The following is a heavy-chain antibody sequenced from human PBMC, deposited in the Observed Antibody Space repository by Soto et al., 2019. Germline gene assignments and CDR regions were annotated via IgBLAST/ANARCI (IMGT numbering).Heavy chain of an antibody. V-gene: IGHV1-18*01. Sequence: GASVKVSCKASGYTFTSYGISWVRQAPGQGLEWVGWISAYNGNTNYAQKLQGRVTMTTDTSTSTAYMELRSLRSDDTAVYYCARDLGIAAAGMFDPWGQGTLVTVSS. CDR3: ARDLGIAAAGMFDP. D-gene: IGHD6-13*01. CDR1: GYTFTSYG. CDR2: ISAYNGNT. J-gene: IGHJ5*02.